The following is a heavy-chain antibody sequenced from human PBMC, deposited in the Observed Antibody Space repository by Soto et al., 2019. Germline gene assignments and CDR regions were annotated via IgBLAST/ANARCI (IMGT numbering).Heavy chain of an antibody. Sequence: QVQLVESGGGVVQPGRSLRLSCAASGFTFSSYGMHWVRQAPGKGLEWLTIIWYDGNTKYYADSVKGRFTISRDNSKNTLYLQMNSLRATDTAVYYCARHKSGYTDYWGQGTLVTVSS. D-gene: IGHD3-22*01. J-gene: IGHJ4*02. CDR3: ARHKSGYTDY. CDR1: GFTFSSYG. V-gene: IGHV3-33*01. CDR2: IWYDGNTK.